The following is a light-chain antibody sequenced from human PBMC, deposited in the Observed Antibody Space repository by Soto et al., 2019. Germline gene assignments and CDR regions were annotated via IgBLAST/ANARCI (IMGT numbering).Light chain of an antibody. V-gene: IGKV1-5*03. CDR1: QSISSW. CDR2: KAS. Sequence: GDRVTITCRTSQSISSWLAWYQQTPGKAPKLLIYKASTLESGVPSRFSGSGSGTEFTLTISSLQPEDFATYYCQQYYTYSPLTFGGGTKVEI. CDR3: QQYYTYSPLT. J-gene: IGKJ4*01.